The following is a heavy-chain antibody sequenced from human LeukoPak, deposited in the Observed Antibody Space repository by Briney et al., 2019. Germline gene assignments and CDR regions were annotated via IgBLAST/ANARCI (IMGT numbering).Heavy chain of an antibody. Sequence: SETLSLTCSVSGDSISSYYWSWIRQPPGKGLEWIGYIYHSGSTNYNPSLKSRVTISVDTSKNQFSLKLSSVTAADTAVYYCARHKRGGSGTYYGFHYFDYWGQGTLVTVSS. CDR3: ARHKRGGSGTYYGFHYFDY. V-gene: IGHV4-59*08. D-gene: IGHD3-10*01. CDR1: GDSISSYY. CDR2: IYHSGST. J-gene: IGHJ4*02.